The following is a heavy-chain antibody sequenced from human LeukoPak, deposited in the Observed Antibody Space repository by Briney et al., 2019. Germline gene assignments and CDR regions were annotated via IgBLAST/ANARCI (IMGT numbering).Heavy chain of an antibody. CDR2: IYYSGST. CDR3: ARVSCYGSVDY. D-gene: IGHD3-10*01. Sequence: SETLSLTCTVSGGSISSYYWSWIRQPPGKGLEWIGYIYYSGSTNYNPSLKSRVTISVDTSKNQFSLKLSSVTAADTAVYYCARVSCYGSVDYWGQGTLVTVSS. V-gene: IGHV4-59*01. J-gene: IGHJ4*02. CDR1: GGSISSYY.